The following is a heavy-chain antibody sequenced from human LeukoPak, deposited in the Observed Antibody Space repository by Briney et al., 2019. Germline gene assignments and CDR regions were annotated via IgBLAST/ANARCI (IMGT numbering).Heavy chain of an antibody. CDR3: ARDWNRYAY. V-gene: IGHV4-59*02. CDR2: IYYTET. CDR1: GGSVSNYY. D-gene: IGHD1-1*01. J-gene: IGHJ4*02. Sequence: SETLSLTCTVSGGSVSNYYWSWIRQSPGKGLEWIGCIYYTETSYNPSLKSRVTISVDTSKNEFSLKLSSMTAADTAVYYCARDWNRYAYWGQGTLVIVSS.